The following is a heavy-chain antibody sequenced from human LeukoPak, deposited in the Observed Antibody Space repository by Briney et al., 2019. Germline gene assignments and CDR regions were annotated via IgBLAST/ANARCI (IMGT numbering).Heavy chain of an antibody. CDR2: ISYDGSNK. Sequence: GRSLRLSCAASGFTFSSYGMHWVRQAPGKGLEWVAVISYDGSNKYYADSVKGRFTISRDNAKNSLYLQMNSLRPEDTAVYYCARAGLYSGSGLDYWGQGTLVTVSS. J-gene: IGHJ4*02. CDR3: ARAGLYSGSGLDY. CDR1: GFTFSSYG. V-gene: IGHV3-30*03. D-gene: IGHD5-12*01.